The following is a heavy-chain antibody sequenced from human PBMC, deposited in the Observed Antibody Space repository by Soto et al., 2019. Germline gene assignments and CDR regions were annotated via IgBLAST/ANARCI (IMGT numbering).Heavy chain of an antibody. CDR2: IYYSGST. Sequence: QVQLQESGPGLVKPSQTLSLTCTVSGGPISSGDYYWSWIRQPPGKGLEWIGYIYYSGSTYYNPSLKSRVTISVDTSKNQFSLKLCSVTAADTAVYYCARWIQLWSPIGRHYRYGDVWGQGTTVTVSS. V-gene: IGHV4-30-4*01. CDR1: GGPISSGDYY. D-gene: IGHD5-18*01. J-gene: IGHJ6*02. CDR3: ARWIQLWSPIGRHYRYGDV.